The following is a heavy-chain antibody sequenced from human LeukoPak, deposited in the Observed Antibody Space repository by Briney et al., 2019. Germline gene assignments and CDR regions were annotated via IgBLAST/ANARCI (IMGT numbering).Heavy chain of an antibody. CDR2: IIPILGIA. CDR1: GGTFSSYA. Sequence: SVKVSCKASGGTFSSYAISWVRQAPGQGLEWMGRIIPILGIANYAQKFQGRVTITADKSTSTAYMELSSLRSDDTAVYYCARITMVRGVSYNWFDPWGQGTLVTVSS. J-gene: IGHJ5*02. D-gene: IGHD3-10*01. CDR3: ARITMVRGVSYNWFDP. V-gene: IGHV1-69*04.